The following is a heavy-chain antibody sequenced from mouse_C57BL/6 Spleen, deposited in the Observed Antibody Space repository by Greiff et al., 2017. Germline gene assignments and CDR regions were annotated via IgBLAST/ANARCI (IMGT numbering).Heavy chain of an antibody. CDR1: GYTFTDYY. J-gene: IGHJ4*01. D-gene: IGHD2-4*01. Sequence: EVQLQQSGPELVKPGASVKISCKASGYTFTDYYMNWVKQSHGKSLEWIGDINPNNGGTSYNQKFKGKATLTVDKSSSTAYMELRSLTSEDSAVYYCARLIYYDYDGDYYAMDYWGQGTSVTVSS. CDR3: ARLIYYDYDGDYYAMDY. V-gene: IGHV1-26*01. CDR2: INPNNGGT.